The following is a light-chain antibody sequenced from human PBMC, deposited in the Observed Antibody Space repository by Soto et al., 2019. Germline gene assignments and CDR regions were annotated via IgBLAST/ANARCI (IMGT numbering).Light chain of an antibody. J-gene: IGLJ2*01. CDR2: EVS. CDR1: SSDVGGYNY. V-gene: IGLV2-14*01. Sequence: SALTQPASVSGSPGQSITISCTGTSSDVGGYNYVSWYQQHPGKAPKLMISEVSNRPSGVSNRFSGSKSGNTASLTISGLQDEDAADYYGSSYISSSTVVFGGGTQLTVL. CDR3: SSYISSSTVV.